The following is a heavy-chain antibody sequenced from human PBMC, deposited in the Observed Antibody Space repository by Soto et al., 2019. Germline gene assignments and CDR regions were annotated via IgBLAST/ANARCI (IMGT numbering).Heavy chain of an antibody. CDR1: GGTFSSYT. D-gene: IGHD3-10*01. J-gene: IGHJ5*02. Sequence: QVQLVQSGAEVKKPGSSVKVSCKASGGTFSSYTISWVRQAPGQGLEWMGRIIPILGIANYAQKFQGRVTITADKSTSTAYMELSSLSSADTAVYYCARGSPVEIGFAPWGQGTLVTVSS. CDR3: ARGSPVEIGFAP. V-gene: IGHV1-69*02. CDR2: IIPILGIA.